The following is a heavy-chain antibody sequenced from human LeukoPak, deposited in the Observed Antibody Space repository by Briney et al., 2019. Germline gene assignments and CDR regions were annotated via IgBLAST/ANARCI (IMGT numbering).Heavy chain of an antibody. J-gene: IGHJ5*02. CDR1: GFTFSSYS. V-gene: IGHV3-48*01. CDR2: ISSDSSTI. Sequence: GGSLRLSCAASGFTFSSYSMNWVRQAPGKGLEWVSYISSDSSTIYYADSLKGRFTISRDNSKDMLYLQMNSLKVEDTATYYCGKEGGAWGQGTKVTVSS. CDR3: GKEGGA. D-gene: IGHD3-16*01.